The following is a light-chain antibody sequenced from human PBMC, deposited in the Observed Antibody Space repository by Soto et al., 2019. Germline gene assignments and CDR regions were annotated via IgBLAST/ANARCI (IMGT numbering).Light chain of an antibody. J-gene: IGKJ1*01. V-gene: IGKV4-1*01. Sequence: DIVMTQSPDSLAVSLGERATIDCKSSQTVLYISNNKNYLAWYQQKPGQPPKLLIYWASTRESGVPDRFSGSRSATDFTLTISSLQEEDVAVYYCQQFFSTPWTCGRGTKVEIK. CDR1: QTVLYISNNKNY. CDR2: WAS. CDR3: QQFFSTPWT.